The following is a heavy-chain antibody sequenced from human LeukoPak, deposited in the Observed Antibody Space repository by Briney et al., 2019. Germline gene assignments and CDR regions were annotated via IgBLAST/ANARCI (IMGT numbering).Heavy chain of an antibody. CDR2: IYSGGST. D-gene: IGHD3-3*01. CDR3: ATSQWLLSWYSDL. V-gene: IGHV3-53*01. J-gene: IGHJ2*01. Sequence: PGGSLRLSCAASGFTVSSNYMSWVRQAPGKGLEWVSVIYSGGSTYYADSVKGRFTISRDNSKNTLYLQMNSLRAEDTAVYYCATSQWLLSWYSDLWGRGTLVTVSS. CDR1: GFTVSSNY.